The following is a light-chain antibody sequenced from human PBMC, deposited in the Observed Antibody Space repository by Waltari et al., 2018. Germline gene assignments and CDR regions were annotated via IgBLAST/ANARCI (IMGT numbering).Light chain of an antibody. V-gene: IGKV4-1*01. CDR3: QQYYSTPPLT. J-gene: IGKJ4*01. CDR2: WAS. Sequence: DIVMTQSPYSLAVSLVEWATINCKSSQSVLYSSNNPNYLAWYQQKPGQPPRLLIYWASTRESGVPDRFSGSGSETDFTLTISSLQAEDVAVYYCQQYYSTPPLTFGGGTKVEIK. CDR1: QSVLYSSNNPNY.